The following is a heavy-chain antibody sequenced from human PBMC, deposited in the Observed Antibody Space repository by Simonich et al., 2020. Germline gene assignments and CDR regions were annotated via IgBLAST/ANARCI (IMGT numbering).Heavy chain of an antibody. Sequence: QVQLVQSGAVVKKPGASVKVSCKASGYTFTSYDINLVRQATGQGLEWMGWMKPNIGNTGYAQKFQVRVTITRNTSISTAYMELSSLRSEDTAVYYCARGRGGMSRGYVDYWGQRTLVTVSS. V-gene: IGHV1-8*03. J-gene: IGHJ4*02. CDR3: ARGRGGMSRGYVDY. CDR2: MKPNIGNT. CDR1: GYTFTSYD. D-gene: IGHD2-15*01.